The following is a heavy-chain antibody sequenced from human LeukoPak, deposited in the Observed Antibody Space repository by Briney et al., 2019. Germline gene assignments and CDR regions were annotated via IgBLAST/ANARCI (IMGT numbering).Heavy chain of an antibody. CDR2: FDPEDGKS. V-gene: IGHV1-24*01. CDR1: GYTLTKLS. Sequence: ASVKVSCKVSGYTLTKLSMHWVRQAPGKGLEWMERFDPEDGKSINAQKFQGRVTMTEDTSTDTGYMELSSLRSDDTAVYYCATDPGLPVVAFDIWGQGTVVTVSS. CDR3: ATDPGLPVVAFDI. D-gene: IGHD2-15*01. J-gene: IGHJ3*02.